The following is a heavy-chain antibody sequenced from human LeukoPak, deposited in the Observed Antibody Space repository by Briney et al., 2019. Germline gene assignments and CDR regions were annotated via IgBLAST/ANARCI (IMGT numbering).Heavy chain of an antibody. J-gene: IGHJ4*02. V-gene: IGHV3-11*01. D-gene: IGHD2-21*02. Sequence: GGSLRLSCAASGFTFSDYYMSWIRQAPGKGLEWVSYVSSSGSTIYYADSVKGRFTISRDNAKNSLYLQMNSLRAEDTAVYYCARGSIYCGGDCYLDYWGQRTLVTVSS. CDR1: GFTFSDYY. CDR2: VSSSGSTI. CDR3: ARGSIYCGGDCYLDY.